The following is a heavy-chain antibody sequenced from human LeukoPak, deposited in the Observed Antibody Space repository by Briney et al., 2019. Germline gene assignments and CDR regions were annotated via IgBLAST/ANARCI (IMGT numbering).Heavy chain of an antibody. J-gene: IGHJ4*02. V-gene: IGHV3-30*04. CDR3: ARHLSGITGYTYGRGIDY. Sequence: PGGSLRLSCAASGFTFSSYAMHWVRQAPGKGLEWVAVISYDGSNKYYADSVKGRFTISRDNAKTSLYLQMNSLRAEDTAMYYCARHLSGITGYTYGRGIDYWGQGTLVTVSS. CDR2: ISYDGSNK. CDR1: GFTFSSYA. D-gene: IGHD5-18*01.